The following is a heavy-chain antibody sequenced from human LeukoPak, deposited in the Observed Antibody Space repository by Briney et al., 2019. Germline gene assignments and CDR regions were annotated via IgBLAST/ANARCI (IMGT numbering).Heavy chain of an antibody. D-gene: IGHD6-13*01. CDR1: GGSISSYY. CDR3: ARDRGSSWSDY. J-gene: IGHJ4*02. Sequence: SETLSLTCTVSGGSISSYYWRWIRQPPGKGLEWIGYIYYSGSTNYNPSLKSRVTISVDTSKNQFSLKLSSVTAADTAVYYCARDRGSSWSDYWGQGTLVTVSS. CDR2: IYYSGST. V-gene: IGHV4-59*01.